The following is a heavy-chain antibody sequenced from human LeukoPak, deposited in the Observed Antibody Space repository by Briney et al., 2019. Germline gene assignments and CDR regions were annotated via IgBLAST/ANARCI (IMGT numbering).Heavy chain of an antibody. CDR1: GFTVSSNY. V-gene: IGHV3-23*01. J-gene: IGHJ5*02. CDR3: AKDRGGVVTSCWFDP. D-gene: IGHD2-8*02. CDR2: ISGSGGST. Sequence: GGSLRLSCAASGFTVSSNYMSWVRQAPGKGLEWVSAISGSGGSTYYADSVKGRFTISRDNSKNTLYLQMNSLRAEDTAVYYCAKDRGGVVTSCWFDPWGQGTLVTVSS.